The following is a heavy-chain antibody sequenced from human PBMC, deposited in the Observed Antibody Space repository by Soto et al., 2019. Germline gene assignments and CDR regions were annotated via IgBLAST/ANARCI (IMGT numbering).Heavy chain of an antibody. J-gene: IGHJ6*02. D-gene: IGHD6-13*01. CDR1: GGTFSSYA. Sequence: SVKVSCKASGGTFSSYAISWVRQAPGQGLEWMGGIIPIFGTANYAQKFQGRVTITADESTSTAYMELSSLRSEDTAVYYCARPRLGIAALYGMDVWGQGTTVTVSS. V-gene: IGHV1-69*13. CDR2: IIPIFGTA. CDR3: ARPRLGIAALYGMDV.